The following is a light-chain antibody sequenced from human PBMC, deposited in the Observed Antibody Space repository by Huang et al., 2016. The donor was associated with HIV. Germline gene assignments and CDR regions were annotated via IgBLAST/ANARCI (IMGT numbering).Light chain of an antibody. J-gene: IGKJ4*01. Sequence: EKVMTQSPATLSVSPGERATLSCRASQSVTSSLAWYQQKPGQAPRLLIYGASTRATGIPARCSGSGSGTEFTLTISSLQSEDFAVYYCQQYNNWPLTFGGGTKVEIK. CDR3: QQYNNWPLT. CDR1: QSVTSS. V-gene: IGKV3-15*01. CDR2: GAS.